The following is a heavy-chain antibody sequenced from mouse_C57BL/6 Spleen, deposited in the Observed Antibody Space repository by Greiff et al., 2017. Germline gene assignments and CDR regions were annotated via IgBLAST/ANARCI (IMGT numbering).Heavy chain of an antibody. CDR1: GYAFSSSW. Sequence: QVQLKESGPELVKPGASVKISCKASGYAFSSSWMNWVKQRPGKGLEWIGRIYPGDGDTNYNGKFKGKATLTADKSSSTAYMQLSSLTSEDSAVYFCARLKVADYAMDYWGQGTSVTVSS. J-gene: IGHJ4*01. V-gene: IGHV1-82*01. CDR2: IYPGDGDT. D-gene: IGHD1-1*01. CDR3: ARLKVADYAMDY.